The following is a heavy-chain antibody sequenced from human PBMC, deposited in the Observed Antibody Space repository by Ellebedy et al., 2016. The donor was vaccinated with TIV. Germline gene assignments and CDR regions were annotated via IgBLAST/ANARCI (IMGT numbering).Heavy chain of an antibody. Sequence: GGSLRLSXAASGFTFSSYGMHWVRQAPGRGLEWVAFISYDGSNKYYADSVKGRFTISRDTSKNTLYLQMNSLRAEDTAVYYCAKEGYSSTKMDPWGQGTLVTVSS. CDR3: AKEGYSSTKMDP. V-gene: IGHV3-30*18. CDR2: ISYDGSNK. CDR1: GFTFSSYG. J-gene: IGHJ5*02. D-gene: IGHD6-19*01.